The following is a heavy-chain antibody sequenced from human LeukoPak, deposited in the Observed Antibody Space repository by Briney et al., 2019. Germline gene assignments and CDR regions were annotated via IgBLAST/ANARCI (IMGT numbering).Heavy chain of an antibody. J-gene: IGHJ4*02. Sequence: GGSLRLSCAASGFTFSSYSMNWVRQAPGKGLEWVSYISSSSSTVYYADSVKGRFTISRDNAKNSLYLQMNSLRAEDTAVYYCARDYCGGDCYYFDYWGQGTLVTVSS. D-gene: IGHD2-21*02. CDR2: ISSSSSTV. CDR1: GFTFSSYS. V-gene: IGHV3-48*04. CDR3: ARDYCGGDCYYFDY.